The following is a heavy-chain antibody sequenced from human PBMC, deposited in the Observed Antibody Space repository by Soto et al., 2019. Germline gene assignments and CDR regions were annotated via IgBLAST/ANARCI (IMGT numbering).Heavy chain of an antibody. D-gene: IGHD1-26*01. CDR3: ASLLKLGRYSGYFDY. V-gene: IGHV4-31*03. J-gene: IGHJ4*02. Sequence: SETLSLTCTVSGGSISSDGYYWSWIRQHPGKGLEWIGYIYYSGSTYYNPSLKSRVTISVDTSKNQFSLKLSSVTAADTAVYYCASLLKLGRYSGYFDYWGQGTLVTVSS. CDR2: IYYSGST. CDR1: GGSISSDGYY.